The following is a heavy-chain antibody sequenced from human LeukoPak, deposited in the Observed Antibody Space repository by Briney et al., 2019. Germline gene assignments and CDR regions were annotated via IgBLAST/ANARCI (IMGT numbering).Heavy chain of an antibody. Sequence: SETLSLTCTVSGGSISSSSYYWSWIRQPPGKGLEWIGNIYDSGSTNYNPSLKSRLTISVDTSKNQCSLKLSPVTAADTAVYYCARQSISGSSLSYFDYWGQGTLVNVSS. D-gene: IGHD3-22*01. CDR1: GGSISSSSYY. CDR3: ARQSISGSSLSYFDY. CDR2: IYDSGST. J-gene: IGHJ4*02. V-gene: IGHV4-61*01.